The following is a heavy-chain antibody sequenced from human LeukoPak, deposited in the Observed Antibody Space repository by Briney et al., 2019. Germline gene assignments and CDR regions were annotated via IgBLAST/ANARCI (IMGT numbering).Heavy chain of an antibody. Sequence: GGSLRLSCAASGFTFSNYAMSWVRQAPGKGLEWVSGISGSGGSTYYADSVKGRFTISRDNSKNTLFLQMNTLRAEDTAVYYCAKDRSGSYLRGYFDYWGQGTLVTVSS. CDR3: AKDRSGSYLRGYFDY. CDR1: GFTFSNYA. CDR2: ISGSGGST. J-gene: IGHJ4*02. D-gene: IGHD1-26*01. V-gene: IGHV3-23*01.